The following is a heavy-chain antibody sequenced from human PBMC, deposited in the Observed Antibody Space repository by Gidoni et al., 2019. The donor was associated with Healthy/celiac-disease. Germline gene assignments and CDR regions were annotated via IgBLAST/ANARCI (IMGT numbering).Heavy chain of an antibody. CDR1: GGTFRSYA. D-gene: IGHD3-16*01. J-gene: IGHJ6*02. CDR2: IIPIFGTA. CDR3: AEGLAGVARPHYYGMVV. Sequence: QVQLVQSGAEVKKPGSSVKVSCKASGGTFRSYAISWVRQAPGQGLEWMGGIIPIFGTANYAQKFQGRVTITADESTSTAYMELSSLRSEDTAVYYCAEGLAGVARPHYYGMVVWGQGTTVTVSS. V-gene: IGHV1-69*01.